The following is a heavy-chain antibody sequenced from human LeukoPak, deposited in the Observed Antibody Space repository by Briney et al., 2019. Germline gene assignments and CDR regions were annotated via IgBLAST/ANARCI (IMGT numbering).Heavy chain of an antibody. J-gene: IGHJ4*02. Sequence: GGSLRLSRTASGFTFSSYSMNWVRQAPGKGLEWVSSITGISTYMYYTDSVKGRFTISRDNAKNSLYLQMNSLRAEDTAVYYCARVKSVPAARDSSLGIDYWGQGTLVSVSS. CDR3: ARVKSVPAARDSSLGIDY. D-gene: IGHD2-2*01. V-gene: IGHV3-21*01. CDR2: ITGISTYM. CDR1: GFTFSSYS.